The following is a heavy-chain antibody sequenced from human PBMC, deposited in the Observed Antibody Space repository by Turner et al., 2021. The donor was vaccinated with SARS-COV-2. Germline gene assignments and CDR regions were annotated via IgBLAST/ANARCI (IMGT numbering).Heavy chain of an antibody. CDR3: AKGDHPYGDYITPFDH. V-gene: IGHV3-23*01. CDR2: ITGRADKT. CDR1: GFNFGAYA. Sequence: EVQLLESGGGLVQPGDSLRLSCAGSGFNFGAYAMTWVRQAPGRGMHWVSSITGRADKTYYADSLKGRFTVSRDNSKSTLYLQVNSLRAEDTAVYYCAKGDHPYGDYITPFDHWGQGTLVTVSS. J-gene: IGHJ4*02. D-gene: IGHD4-17*01.